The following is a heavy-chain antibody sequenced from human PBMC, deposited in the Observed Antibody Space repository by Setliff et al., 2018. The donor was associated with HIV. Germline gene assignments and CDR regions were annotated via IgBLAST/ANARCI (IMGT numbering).Heavy chain of an antibody. Sequence: SETLSLTCTVSGGSIRSTSHYWGWVRQSPGKGLEWIGVIYYRGSAYYNLSLQSRVTLSVDTSKNSFSLHLTSVTAADTAVYFCARARGPPLPVLDYWGQGTLVTVSS. D-gene: IGHD3-10*01. J-gene: IGHJ4*02. CDR3: ARARGPPLPVLDY. CDR1: GGSIRSTSHY. V-gene: IGHV4-39*07. CDR2: IYYRGSA.